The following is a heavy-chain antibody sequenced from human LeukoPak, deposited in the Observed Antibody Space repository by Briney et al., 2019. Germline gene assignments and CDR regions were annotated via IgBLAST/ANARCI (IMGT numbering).Heavy chain of an antibody. CDR2: IIPIFGTA. V-gene: IGHV1-69*01. CDR1: GGTFSSYA. J-gene: IGHJ5*02. Sequence: GSSVKVSCKASGGTFSSYAISWVRQAPGQGLEWMGGIIPIFGTANYAQKFQGRVTITADESTSTAYMELSSLRSEDTAVYYCASNYYHDSSGYLDWFDPWGQGTLVTVSS. D-gene: IGHD3-22*01. CDR3: ASNYYHDSSGYLDWFDP.